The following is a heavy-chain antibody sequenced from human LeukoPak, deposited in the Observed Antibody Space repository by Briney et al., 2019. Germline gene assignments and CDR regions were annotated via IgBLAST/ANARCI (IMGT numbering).Heavy chain of an antibody. Sequence: PGGSLRLSCAASGLTFSSYAMSWFRQAPGKGLEWVGFIRSKAYGGTTEYAASVKGRFTISRDDSKSIAYLQMNCLKTEDTAVYYCTSSRVSPLYSSGWYDYWRQGTLVTVSS. J-gene: IGHJ4*02. V-gene: IGHV3-49*03. CDR2: IRSKAYGGTT. CDR1: GLTFSSYA. D-gene: IGHD6-19*01. CDR3: TSSRVSPLYSSGWYDY.